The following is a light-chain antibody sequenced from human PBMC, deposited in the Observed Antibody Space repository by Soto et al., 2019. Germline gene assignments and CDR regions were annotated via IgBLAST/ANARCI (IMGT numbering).Light chain of an antibody. J-gene: IGKJ1*01. CDR1: QSVSSSY. Sequence: EIVMTQSPDTLSVSPGERATLSCRASQSVSSSYLAWYQQKPGQAPRLLIYGTSNRATGIPDRFSGSGSGTDFTLTISRLEPEDFAVYWCQQYDSSPRTFGQGTKVDIK. CDR3: QQYDSSPRT. CDR2: GTS. V-gene: IGKV3-20*01.